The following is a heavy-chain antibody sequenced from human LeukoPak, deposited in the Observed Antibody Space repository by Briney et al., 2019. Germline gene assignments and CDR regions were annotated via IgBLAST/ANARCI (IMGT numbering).Heavy chain of an antibody. CDR3: ASARFSSGWPYS. CDR1: GASITRDY. CDR2: IYSGGST. J-gene: IGHJ4*02. V-gene: IGHV4-59*08. Sequence: PSETLSLTCTVSGASITRDYWTWIRQSPGRGLEWVAYIYSGGSTKYNPSLKSRPTLSVDTSRNQFSLKLSSVTAADTAVYYCASARFSSGWPYSWGRGTLVTVSS. D-gene: IGHD6-19*01.